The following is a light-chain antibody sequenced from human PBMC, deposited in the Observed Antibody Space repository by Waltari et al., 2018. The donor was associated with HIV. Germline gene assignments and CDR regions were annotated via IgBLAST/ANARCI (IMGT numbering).Light chain of an antibody. CDR1: NIAAKS. CDR2: YNS. Sequence: LTHPPSVSGAPGGPPPIPGGEWNIAAKSVHWYKQKPGQAHVLVTRYNSDRPSGITDRISGSNSGHTATLTITSVEAGDEATYYCQVWDSSNEHVVFGGGTELTVL. J-gene: IGLJ3*02. V-gene: IGLV3-21*04. CDR3: QVWDSSNEHVV.